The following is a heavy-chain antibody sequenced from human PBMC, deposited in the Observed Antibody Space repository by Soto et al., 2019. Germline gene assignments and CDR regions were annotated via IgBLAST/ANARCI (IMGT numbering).Heavy chain of an antibody. CDR1: GFSFTSYW. V-gene: IGHV3-7*02. Sequence: PGGSLRLSFATSGFSFTSYWMSWVRQAPGKGLEWVANIKPDGSQKWYVEPVKRRLQIYRDDSKKMLFMQITNLGPADNAVYQCARVGYGVSLGQGFDTWGQGTLVTVS. CDR3: ARVGYGVSLGQGFDT. D-gene: IGHD3-16*01. J-gene: IGHJ4*02. CDR2: IKPDGSQK.